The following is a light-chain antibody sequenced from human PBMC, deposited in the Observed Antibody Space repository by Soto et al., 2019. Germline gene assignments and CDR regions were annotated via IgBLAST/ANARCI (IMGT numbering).Light chain of an antibody. CDR3: QQRSNWPPFT. CDR1: QSVSSY. V-gene: IGKV3-11*01. Sequence: SPATLSLSPGERATLSCMASQSVSSYLAWYQQKPGQAPRLLIYDASNRATGIPARFSGSGSGTDFTLTISSLEPEDFAVYYCQQRSNWPPFTFGQGTRLEIK. CDR2: DAS. J-gene: IGKJ5*01.